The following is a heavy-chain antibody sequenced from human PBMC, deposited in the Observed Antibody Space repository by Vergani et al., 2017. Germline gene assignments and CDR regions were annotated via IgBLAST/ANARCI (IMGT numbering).Heavy chain of an antibody. CDR3: ARSGIAHGDTVAGPRTELDY. J-gene: IGHJ4*02. CDR1: GYSFTSYW. V-gene: IGHV5-10-1*03. D-gene: IGHD6-19*01. CDR2: IDPSDSYT. Sequence: EVQLVQSGAEVKKPGESLRISCKGSGYSFTSYWISWVRQMPGKGLEWMGRIDPSDSYTNYSPSFQGHVTISADKSISTAYLQWSSLKASDTAMYYCARSGIAHGDTVAGPRTELDYWGQGTLVTVSS.